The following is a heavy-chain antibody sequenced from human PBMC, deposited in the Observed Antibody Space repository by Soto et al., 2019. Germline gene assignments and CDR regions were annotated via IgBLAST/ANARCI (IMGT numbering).Heavy chain of an antibody. D-gene: IGHD3-3*01. Sequence: VKVSFKASGGPLISYASIWGRQAPGQGLEWMGGIIPIFGTANYAQKFQGRVTITADKSTSTAYMELSSLRSEDTAVYYCARDNSSGPLSGWFDPWGQGTLVTVSS. J-gene: IGHJ5*02. CDR3: ARDNSSGPLSGWFDP. CDR2: IIPIFGTA. CDR1: GGPLISYA. V-gene: IGHV1-69*06.